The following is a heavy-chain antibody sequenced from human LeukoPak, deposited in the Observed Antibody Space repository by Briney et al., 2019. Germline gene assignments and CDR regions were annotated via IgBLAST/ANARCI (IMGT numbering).Heavy chain of an antibody. D-gene: IGHD3-3*01. CDR3: ARDRSGYSLVPSSKYNYYYMDV. CDR1: GFTFSSYW. V-gene: IGHV3-7*03. CDR2: IKQDGREK. Sequence: GGSLRLSCAASGFTFSSYWMSWVGQAPGKGLEWGANIKQDGREKYYVDSVKGRFTISRDNSKKMLYLQMNSLRAEDSAVFYCARDRSGYSLVPSSKYNYYYMDVWGKGTTVTVSS. J-gene: IGHJ6*03.